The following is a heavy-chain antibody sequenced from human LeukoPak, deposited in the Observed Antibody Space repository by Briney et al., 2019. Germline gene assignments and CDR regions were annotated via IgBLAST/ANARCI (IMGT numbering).Heavy chain of an antibody. D-gene: IGHD6-13*01. CDR3: AKDPRRYSRTGGYFDY. CDR1: GYTLTELS. Sequence: ASVKVSCKVSGYTLTELSMHWVRQAPGKGLEWMGGFDPEDGETIYAQKFQGRVTMTEDTSTDTAYMELSSLRPEDTAVYYCAKDPRRYSRTGGYFDYWGQGTLVTVSS. CDR2: FDPEDGET. J-gene: IGHJ4*02. V-gene: IGHV1-24*01.